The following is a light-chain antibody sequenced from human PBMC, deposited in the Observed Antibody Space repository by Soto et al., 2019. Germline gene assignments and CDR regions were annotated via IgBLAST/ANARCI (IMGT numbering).Light chain of an antibody. CDR3: SSYTSNRTLV. CDR2: DVS. CDR1: SSEVGAYNY. V-gene: IGLV2-14*01. Sequence: QSALTQPASVSGSPVQSITISCTGTSSEVGAYNYVSWYQQQPDKAPNLMIFDVSDRPTGVSNRFSGSNTGNTDSLTISGLQAEYEGDYFCSSYTSNRTLVFGGGTQLTVL. J-gene: IGLJ3*02.